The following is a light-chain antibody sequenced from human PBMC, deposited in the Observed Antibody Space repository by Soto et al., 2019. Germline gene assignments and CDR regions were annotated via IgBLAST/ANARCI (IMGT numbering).Light chain of an antibody. CDR2: NVY. Sequence: QSVLTQPASVSGSPGQSITISCTGTSSDVGAYNFVSWHQQHPGKAPKLMIYNVYDRPSGISYRFSGSKSGNTASLTISGLQPEDEAVYYCSSYTTTITWVFGGGTKLTVL. CDR3: SSYTTTITWV. J-gene: IGLJ3*02. V-gene: IGLV2-14*03. CDR1: SSDVGAYNF.